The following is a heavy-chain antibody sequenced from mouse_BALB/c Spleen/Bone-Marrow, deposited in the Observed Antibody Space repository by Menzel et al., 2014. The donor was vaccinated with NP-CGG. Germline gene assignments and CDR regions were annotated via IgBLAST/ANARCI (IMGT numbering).Heavy chain of an antibody. CDR2: IDPANGNT. J-gene: IGHJ3*01. CDR3: ARDYGRTAWFAY. V-gene: IGHV14-3*02. D-gene: IGHD1-1*01. Sequence: VQLKESGAELVKPGASVKLSYTASGFNIXDTYIHWVKQRPEQGLEWIGGIDPANGNTKYDPKFQGKATITADTSSNTAYLQLSSLTSEDTAVYYCARDYGRTAWFAYWGQGTLVTVSA. CDR1: GFNIXDTY.